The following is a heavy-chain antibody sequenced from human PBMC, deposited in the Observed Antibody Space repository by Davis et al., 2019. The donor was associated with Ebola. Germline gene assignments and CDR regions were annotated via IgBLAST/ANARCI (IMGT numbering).Heavy chain of an antibody. Sequence: SETLSLTCTVSASPTDPDYLRLIRYPPQPGLDWIGSVFHTGTANYNPSFKSRVTMTVDTSRSQFSLRLTSVTAADTATYDCAGLRLVSFFAYWGQGALVTVSS. J-gene: IGHJ4*02. CDR2: VFHTGTA. CDR1: ASPTDPDY. CDR3: AGLRLVSFFAY. D-gene: IGHD6-6*01. V-gene: IGHV4-59*08.